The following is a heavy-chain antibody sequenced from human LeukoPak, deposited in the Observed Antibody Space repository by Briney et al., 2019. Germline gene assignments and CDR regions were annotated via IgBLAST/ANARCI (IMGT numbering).Heavy chain of an antibody. CDR2: IHTGGST. V-gene: IGHV3-66*01. CDR3: AVRVTQGSWSAFDI. D-gene: IGHD2-21*02. J-gene: IGHJ3*02. CDR1: GFTLSSNF. Sequence: GGSLRLSCAASGFTLSSNFVTWVRQAPGKGLEWVSVIHTGGSTYYIDSVKGRFTISRDDPKNTFYLHMNSLRAEDTAVYYCAVRVTQGSWSAFDIWGQESLDTVSS.